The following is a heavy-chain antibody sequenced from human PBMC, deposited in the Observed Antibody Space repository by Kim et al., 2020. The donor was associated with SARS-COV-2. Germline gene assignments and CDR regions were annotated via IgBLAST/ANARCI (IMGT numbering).Heavy chain of an antibody. J-gene: IGHJ4*02. CDR2: IYYSGST. Sequence: SETLSLTCTVSGGSISSYYWSWIRQPPGKGLEWIGYIYYSGSTNYNPSLKSRVTISVDTSKNQFSLKLSSVTAADTAVYYCARIAWFGELLRFDYLGQGT. CDR3: ARIAWFGELLRFDY. CDR1: GGSISSYY. D-gene: IGHD3-10*01. V-gene: IGHV4-59*01.